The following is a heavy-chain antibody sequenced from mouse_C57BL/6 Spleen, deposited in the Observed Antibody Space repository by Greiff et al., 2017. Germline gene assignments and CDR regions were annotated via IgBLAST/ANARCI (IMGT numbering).Heavy chain of an antibody. CDR3: ATITTVVGAMDY. Sequence: VQLQQSGAELVRPGASVKLSCTASGFNIKDDYMHWVKQRPEQGLEWIGWIDPENGDTEYASKFQGKATITADKSSSTAYMQLSSLTSEDSAVYYCATITTVVGAMDYWGQGTSVTVSS. CDR2: IDPENGDT. CDR1: GFNIKDDY. D-gene: IGHD1-1*01. J-gene: IGHJ4*01. V-gene: IGHV14-4*01.